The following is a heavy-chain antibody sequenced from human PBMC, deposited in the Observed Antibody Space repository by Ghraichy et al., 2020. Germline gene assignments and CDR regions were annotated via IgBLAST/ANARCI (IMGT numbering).Heavy chain of an antibody. CDR2: ISAGGST. J-gene: IGHJ4*02. Sequence: GGSLRLSCAASGFISNNYVLNCFRQAPGKGLVWVALISAGGSTYYADSVKGRLTISRDNSTNTLFLQMISLRAEDTAVYYCAKSTASYLYFDYWGQGTLVTVSS. CDR1: GFISNNYV. V-gene: IGHV3-23*01. D-gene: IGHD1-1*01. CDR3: AKSTASYLYFDY.